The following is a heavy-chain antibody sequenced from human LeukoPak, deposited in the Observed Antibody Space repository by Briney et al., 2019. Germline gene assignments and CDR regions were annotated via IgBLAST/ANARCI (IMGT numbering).Heavy chain of an antibody. D-gene: IGHD2-2*01. Sequence: ASVKVSCKASGYTFTSYGISWVRQAPGQGLEWMGWVSAYNGNTNYAQKLQGRVTMTTDTSTSTAYMELRSLRSDDTAVYYCARDYCSSTSCYFDXXGQGTLVTVSS. CDR1: GYTFTSYG. J-gene: IGHJ4*02. CDR2: VSAYNGNT. V-gene: IGHV1-18*01. CDR3: ARDYCSSTSCYFDX.